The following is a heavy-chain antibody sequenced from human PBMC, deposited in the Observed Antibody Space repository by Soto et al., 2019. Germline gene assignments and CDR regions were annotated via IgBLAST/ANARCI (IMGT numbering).Heavy chain of an antibody. Sequence: LRLSCAASGFTFSSYAMHWFRQAPGKGLEWVAVISYDGSNKYYADSVKGRFTISRDNSKNTLYLQMNSLRAEDTAVYYCASGPYGSGSYYGDYWGQGTLVTVSS. J-gene: IGHJ4*02. CDR2: ISYDGSNK. V-gene: IGHV3-30-3*01. D-gene: IGHD3-10*01. CDR1: GFTFSSYA. CDR3: ASGPYGSGSYYGDY.